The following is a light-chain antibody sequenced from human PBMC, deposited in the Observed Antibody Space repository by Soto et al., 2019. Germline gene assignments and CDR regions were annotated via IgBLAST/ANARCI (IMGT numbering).Light chain of an antibody. Sequence: DVVMTQSPLSLPVTLGQPASISCMSSQSLVYSDGNTYLSWFQQRPGQSPRRLIYKVSKRDSGVPDRFSGSESGTNFTLKISSVEAEDVGVYYCMQATQWPFTFGQGTRLEIK. CDR2: KVS. J-gene: IGKJ5*01. CDR3: MQATQWPFT. CDR1: QSLVYSDGNTY. V-gene: IGKV2-30*01.